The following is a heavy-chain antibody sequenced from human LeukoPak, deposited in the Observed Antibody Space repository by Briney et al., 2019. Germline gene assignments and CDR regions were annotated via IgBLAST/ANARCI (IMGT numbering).Heavy chain of an antibody. D-gene: IGHD3-10*01. CDR3: ARITGFGEFLYYYYGMDV. J-gene: IGHJ6*04. CDR2: IYYSGST. CDR1: GGSISSYY. V-gene: IGHV4-59*01. Sequence: SETLSLTCTVSGGSISSYYWSWIRQPPGKGLEWIGYIYYSGSTNYNPSLKSRVTISVDTSNNQFSLTLSSVTAADTAVYYCARITGFGEFLYYYYGMDVWGKGTTVTVSS.